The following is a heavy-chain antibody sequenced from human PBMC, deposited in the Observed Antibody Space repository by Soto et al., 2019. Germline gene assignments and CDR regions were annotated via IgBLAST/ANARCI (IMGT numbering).Heavy chain of an antibody. CDR1: GGSISTYY. CDR2: IFFPGST. J-gene: IGHJ4*02. V-gene: IGHV4-59*01. CDR3: ERGHQGPFGVVIPHFDF. D-gene: IGHD3-3*01. Sequence: PAETLSLTCSASGGSISTYYWTWVRQPPGEGLEWIGYIFFPGSTNYNPSLKRRVTMSLDTSKKQFSLQLTSVTAADTAVYSCERGHQGPFGVVIPHFDFWGPGTPVTVSS.